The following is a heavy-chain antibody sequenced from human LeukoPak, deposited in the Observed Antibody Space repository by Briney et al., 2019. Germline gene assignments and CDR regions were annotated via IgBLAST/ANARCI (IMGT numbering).Heavy chain of an antibody. CDR2: IYSGGST. CDR1: GFTVSSNY. CDR3: VRDFSCSGGSCPLFDS. J-gene: IGHJ4*02. D-gene: IGHD2-15*01. V-gene: IGHV3-66*01. Sequence: PGGSLRLSCAASGFTVSSNYMSWVRQAPGKGLEWVSVIYSGGSTYYADSVKGRLTISRDNSENTLYLQMSSLRAEDTAIYYCVRDFSCSGGSCPLFDSWGQGTLVSVSS.